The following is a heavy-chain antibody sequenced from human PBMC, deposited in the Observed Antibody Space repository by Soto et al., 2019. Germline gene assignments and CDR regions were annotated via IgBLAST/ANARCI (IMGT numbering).Heavy chain of an antibody. D-gene: IGHD3-3*01. CDR2: ISGSGGST. V-gene: IGHV3-23*01. J-gene: IGHJ3*02. CDR3: AKSGDYDFWSENAFDI. CDR1: GFTFSSYA. Sequence: PGGSLRLSCAASGFTFSSYAMSWVRQAPGKRLEWVSAISGSGGSTYYADSVKGRFTISRGNSKNTLYLQMNSLRAEDTAVYYCAKSGDYDFWSENAFDIWGQGTMVTVSS.